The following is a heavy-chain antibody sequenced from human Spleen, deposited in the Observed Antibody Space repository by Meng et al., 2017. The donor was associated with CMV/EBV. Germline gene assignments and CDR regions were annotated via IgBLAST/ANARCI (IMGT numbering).Heavy chain of an antibody. CDR1: GGSFSGYY. J-gene: IGHJ4*02. D-gene: IGHD6-6*01. Sequence: SETLSLTCAVYGGSFSGYYWSWIRQPPGKGLEWIGEINHSGSTNYNPSLKSRVTISVDTSKNQFSLKLSSVTAADTAVYYCARGRSPHSSSWYYWGQETLVTVSS. V-gene: IGHV4-34*01. CDR3: ARGRSPHSSSWYY. CDR2: INHSGST.